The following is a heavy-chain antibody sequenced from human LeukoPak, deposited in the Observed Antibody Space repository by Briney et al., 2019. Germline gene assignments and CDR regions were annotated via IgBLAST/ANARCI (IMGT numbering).Heavy chain of an antibody. CDR3: AKGVTAMVQPVVFDY. CDR2: ISYDGSNK. J-gene: IGHJ4*02. D-gene: IGHD5-18*01. CDR1: GFTFSSYG. V-gene: IGHV3-30*18. Sequence: GGSLRLSCAASGFTFSSYGMHWVSQAPGKGLEWVAVISYDGSNKYYADSVKGRFTISRDNSKNTLYLQMNSLRAEDTAVYYCAKGVTAMVQPVVFDYWGQGTLVTVSS.